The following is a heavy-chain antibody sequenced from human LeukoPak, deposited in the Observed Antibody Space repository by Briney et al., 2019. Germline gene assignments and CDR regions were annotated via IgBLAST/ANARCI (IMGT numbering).Heavy chain of an antibody. V-gene: IGHV4-39*07. CDR1: GGSISSSSYY. Sequence: PSETLSLTCTVSGGSISSSSYYWGWIRQPPGKGLEWIGEIYHSGSTNYNPSLKSRVTISVDKSKNQFSLKLSSVTAADTAVYYCASSYYYGSGSYFGIYYYYGMDVWGQGTTVTVSS. CDR3: ASSYYYGSGSYFGIYYYYGMDV. D-gene: IGHD3-10*01. J-gene: IGHJ6*02. CDR2: IYHSGST.